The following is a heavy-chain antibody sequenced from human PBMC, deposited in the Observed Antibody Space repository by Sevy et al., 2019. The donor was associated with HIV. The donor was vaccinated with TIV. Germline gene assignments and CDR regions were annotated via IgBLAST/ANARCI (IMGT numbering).Heavy chain of an antibody. CDR1: GYTFTSYG. Sequence: ASVKVSCKASGYTFTSYGISWVRQAPGQGLEWMGWISAYNGNTNYAQKLQGRVTMTTDTSTSTAYMELRSLRSDDTAVYYCARVLITVPTQAYFDYWGQGTLVTVSS. CDR3: ARVLITVPTQAYFDY. CDR2: ISAYNGNT. J-gene: IGHJ4*02. D-gene: IGHD1-20*01. V-gene: IGHV1-18*01.